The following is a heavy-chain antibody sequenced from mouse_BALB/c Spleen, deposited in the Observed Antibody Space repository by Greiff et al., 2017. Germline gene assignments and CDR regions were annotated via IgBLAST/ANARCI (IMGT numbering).Heavy chain of an antibody. Sequence: EVQLQQSGPELVKPGASVKMSCKASGYTFTSYVMHWVKQKPGQGLEWIGYINPYNDGTKYNEKFKGKATLTSDKSSSTAYMELSSLTSEDSAVYYCARVEDYYGSSPHFDYWGQGTTLTVSS. J-gene: IGHJ2*01. CDR1: GYTFTSYV. V-gene: IGHV1-14*01. CDR2: INPYNDGT. CDR3: ARVEDYYGSSPHFDY. D-gene: IGHD1-1*01.